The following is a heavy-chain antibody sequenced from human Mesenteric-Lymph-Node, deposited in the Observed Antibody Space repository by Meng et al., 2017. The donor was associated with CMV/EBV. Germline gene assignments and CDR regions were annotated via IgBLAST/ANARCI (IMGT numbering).Heavy chain of an antibody. CDR3: AKDRHPCTSVSWCYHYGMDV. CDR2: IRYNGNNK. J-gene: IGHJ6*02. D-gene: IGHD2-8*01. Sequence: YGMHWVRQAQGKGLEWVAFIRYNGNNKYYVDSEKGRFTISRDNSKKTLYLQMNSLIPEDTAVYYCAKDRHPCTSVSWCYHYGMDVWGQGTTVTVSS. CDR1: YG. V-gene: IGHV3-30*02.